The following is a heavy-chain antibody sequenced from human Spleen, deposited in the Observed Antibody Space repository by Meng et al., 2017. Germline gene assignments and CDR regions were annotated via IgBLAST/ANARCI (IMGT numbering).Heavy chain of an antibody. V-gene: IGHV6-1*01. CDR1: EDSVSSNSAA. Sequence: QIQLQQSGPGLVKPSQTLSPTCAISEDSVSSNSAAWNWLRQSPWRGLEWLGRTNYRSKWYNDYAVSVKSRITINPDTSKNQFSLQLNSVTPEDTAVYYCARQEGAFDYWGQGTLVTVSS. CDR3: ARQEGAFDY. CDR2: TNYRSKWYN. D-gene: IGHD3-16*01. J-gene: IGHJ4*02.